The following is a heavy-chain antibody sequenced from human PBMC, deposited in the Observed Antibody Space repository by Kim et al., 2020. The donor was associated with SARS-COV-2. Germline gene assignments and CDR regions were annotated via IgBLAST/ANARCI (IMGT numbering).Heavy chain of an antibody. Sequence: GGSLRLSCAASGFTFSSYWMHWVRQAPGKGLVWVSRINSDGSSTSYADSVKGRFTISRDNAKNTLYLQMNSLRAEDTAVYYCARDLGYSSSWPLRNYYYYGMDVWGQGTTVTVSS. V-gene: IGHV3-74*01. D-gene: IGHD6-13*01. CDR2: INSDGSST. CDR1: GFTFSSYW. CDR3: ARDLGYSSSWPLRNYYYYGMDV. J-gene: IGHJ6*02.